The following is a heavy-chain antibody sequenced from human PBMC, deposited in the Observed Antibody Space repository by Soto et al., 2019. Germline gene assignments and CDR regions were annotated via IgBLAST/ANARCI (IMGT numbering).Heavy chain of an antibody. CDR1: GYSFTSYW. J-gene: IGHJ4*02. CDR3: ARHRCSGGSCYSGTEIAY. CDR2: IYPGDSDT. V-gene: IGHV5-51*01. D-gene: IGHD2-15*01. Sequence: GESLKISCKGSGYSFTSYWIGWVRQMPGKGPEWMGIIYPGDSDTTYSPSFQGQVTISADKSISTAYLQWSSLKASDTAMYYCARHRCSGGSCYSGTEIAYWGQGTLVTVSS.